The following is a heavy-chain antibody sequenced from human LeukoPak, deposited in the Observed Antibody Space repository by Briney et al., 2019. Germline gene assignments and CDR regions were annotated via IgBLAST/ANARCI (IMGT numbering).Heavy chain of an antibody. V-gene: IGHV3-30*03. CDR2: ITWDATDS. D-gene: IGHD5-18*01. CDR1: GFKFADAP. J-gene: IGHJ4*02. CDR3: ARDREVYSYGSVLHY. Sequence: PGGSLRLSCTASGFKFADAPMHWVRQPPGKGLEWIALITWDATDSYYADSVKGRFTISRDNSKNTLYLQMNSLRAEDTAVYYCARDREVYSYGSVLHYWGQGTLVTVSS.